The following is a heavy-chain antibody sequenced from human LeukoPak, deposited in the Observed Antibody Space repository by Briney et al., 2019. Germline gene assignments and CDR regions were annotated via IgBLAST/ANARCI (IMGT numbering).Heavy chain of an antibody. J-gene: IGHJ3*02. CDR3: VREDWNDGDAFDI. D-gene: IGHD1-1*01. CDR2: IKRDGSEK. CDR1: GFTFSRFW. V-gene: IGHV3-7*01. Sequence: GGSLRLSCAASGFTFSRFWMNSVRQAPGKGLEWVANIKRDGSEKYYVDSVKGRFTISRDNAKNSLYLQMNSLRAEDTAVYYCVREDWNDGDAFDIWGQGTMVTVSS.